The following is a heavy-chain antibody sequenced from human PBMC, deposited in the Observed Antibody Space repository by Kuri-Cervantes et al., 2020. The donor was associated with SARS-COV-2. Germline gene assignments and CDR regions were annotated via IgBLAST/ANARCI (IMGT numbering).Heavy chain of an antibody. Sequence: ASVKVSCKVSGYTLTELSMHWVRQAPGKGLEWMGGFDPEDGETIYAQKFQGRVTITTDESTSTAYMELSSLRSEDTAVYYCARSPVGGNSVDHFDYWGQGTLVTVSS. J-gene: IGHJ4*02. V-gene: IGHV1-24*01. D-gene: IGHD4-23*01. CDR1: GYTLTELS. CDR3: ARSPVGGNSVDHFDY. CDR2: FDPEDGET.